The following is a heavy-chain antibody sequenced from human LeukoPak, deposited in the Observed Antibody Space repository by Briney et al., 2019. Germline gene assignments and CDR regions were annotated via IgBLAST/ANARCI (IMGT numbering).Heavy chain of an antibody. Sequence: PGGSLRLSCAASGFIFSNYAMHWVRQAAGKGLEWVAYIRYDGSRKYYADSVNGRFTISRDNSKNTLYLQTNSLRAEDTAVYYCARDSKSIMVVTGYYFDYWGQGTLVTVSS. J-gene: IGHJ4*02. CDR2: IRYDGSRK. CDR3: ARDSKSIMVVTGYYFDY. V-gene: IGHV3-30*02. D-gene: IGHD3-22*01. CDR1: GFIFSNYA.